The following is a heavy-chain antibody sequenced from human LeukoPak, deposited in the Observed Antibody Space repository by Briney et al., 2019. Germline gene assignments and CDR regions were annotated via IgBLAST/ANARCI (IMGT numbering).Heavy chain of an antibody. D-gene: IGHD3-10*01. CDR2: IYPGDSDT. V-gene: IGHV5-51*01. CDR1: GYSFTSYW. Sequence: GESLKISCEGSGYSFTSYWIGWVRQMPGKGLEWMGIIYPGDSDTRYSPSSQGQVTISADKSISTAYLQWSSLKASDTAMYYCARLGNNSYGSGSSALDYWGQGTLVTVSS. CDR3: ARLGNNSYGSGSSALDY. J-gene: IGHJ4*02.